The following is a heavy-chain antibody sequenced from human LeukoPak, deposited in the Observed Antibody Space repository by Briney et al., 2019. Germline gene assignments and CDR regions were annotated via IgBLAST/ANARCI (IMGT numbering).Heavy chain of an antibody. Sequence: SETLSLTCTVSGGSFSGYYWSWIRQPPGKGLEWIGEINHSGSTYYNPSLKTRVIISVDTSKNQSSLRLSSVIAADTAVYYCARGGGHSAYNYYYMDVWGKGTTVTVSS. J-gene: IGHJ6*03. V-gene: IGHV4-34*01. CDR2: INHSGST. CDR1: GGSFSGYY. D-gene: IGHD5-12*01. CDR3: ARGGGHSAYNYYYMDV.